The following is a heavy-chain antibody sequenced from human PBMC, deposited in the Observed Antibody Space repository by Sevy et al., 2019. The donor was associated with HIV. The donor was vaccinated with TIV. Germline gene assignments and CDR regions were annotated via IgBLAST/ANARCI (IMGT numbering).Heavy chain of an antibody. Sequence: ASVKVSCKASGYTFTSYYMHWVRQAPGQGLEWMGVINPSGGGTTYAQKFQGRITLTRDTSTSTIYMERTSLGSEDTAGYYGARPAGNYEDFFDYWGQGTLVTVSS. V-gene: IGHV1-46*03. CDR1: GYTFTSYY. CDR2: INPSGGGT. CDR3: ARPAGNYEDFFDY. D-gene: IGHD3-3*01. J-gene: IGHJ4*02.